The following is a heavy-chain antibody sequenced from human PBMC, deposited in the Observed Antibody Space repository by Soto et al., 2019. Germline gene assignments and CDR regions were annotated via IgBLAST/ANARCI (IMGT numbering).Heavy chain of an antibody. CDR1: GYIFSDYG. V-gene: IGHV1-18*04. J-gene: IGHJ4*02. CDR3: AKRTSGTTWGESDY. CDR2: ISGYSGNA. Sequence: QVQVMQSGAEVKKPGDSVKVSCKTSGYIFSDYGINWVRQAPGQGLEWMGWISGYSGNANLAQKFQGRVTMTTDQSTRTAYMELRWLRSDDTAVYYCAKRTSGTTWGESDYWGQGTLVTVSS. D-gene: IGHD4-17*01.